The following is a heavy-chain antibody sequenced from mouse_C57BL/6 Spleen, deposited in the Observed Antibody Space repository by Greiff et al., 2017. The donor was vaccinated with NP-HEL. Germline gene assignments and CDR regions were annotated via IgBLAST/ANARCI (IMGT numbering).Heavy chain of an antibody. J-gene: IGHJ4*01. D-gene: IGHD2-1*01. CDR2: IYPGSGNT. CDR1: GYSFTSYY. Sequence: VQLQQSGPELVKPGASVKISCKASGYSFTSYYIHWVKQRPGQGLEWIGWIYPGSGNTKYNEKFKGKATLTADTSSSTAYMQLSSLTSEDSAVYYCARGGNWAMDYWGQGTSVTVSS. CDR3: ARGGNWAMDY. V-gene: IGHV1-66*01.